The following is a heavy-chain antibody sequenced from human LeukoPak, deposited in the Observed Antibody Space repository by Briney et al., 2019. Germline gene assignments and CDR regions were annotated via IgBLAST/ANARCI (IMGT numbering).Heavy chain of an antibody. CDR2: INSGGST. J-gene: IGHJ4*02. CDR3: ARVLTYTIGCLDC. V-gene: IGHV3-53*01. CDR1: GFTVSSNY. Sequence: GGSLRLSCAASGFTVSSNYMSWVRQAPGKGLEWVSTINSGGSTYYADSVKGRFTVSRDNSKNILSLQMNSLRAEDAAVYYCARVLTYTIGCLDCWGQGTLVTVSS. D-gene: IGHD6-19*01.